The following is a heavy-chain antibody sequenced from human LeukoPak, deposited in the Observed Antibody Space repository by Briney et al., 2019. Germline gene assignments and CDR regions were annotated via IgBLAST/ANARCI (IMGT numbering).Heavy chain of an antibody. D-gene: IGHD3-22*01. Sequence: SETLSLTCTVSGYSISSGYYWGWIRQPPGKGLEWIGSIYHSGSTYYNPSLKSRVTISVDTSKNQFSLKLSSVTADDTAVYYYARYYYDSSGYYYWYFDYGGQGTLVTVSS. CDR3: ARYYYDSSGYYYWYFDY. V-gene: IGHV4-38-2*02. CDR1: GYSISSGYY. CDR2: IYHSGST. J-gene: IGHJ4*02.